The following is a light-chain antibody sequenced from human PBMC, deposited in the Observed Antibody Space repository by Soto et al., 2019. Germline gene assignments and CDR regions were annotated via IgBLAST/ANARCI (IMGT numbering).Light chain of an antibody. Sequence: ESLLTQSPATLSLSPGERATLSCRASQSVRNSVACYQQRPGQAPRLLIYDPSNTATGIPARFSGCGSGTDFTLSLSSLAPEDFAVYCCQQRAYRPPIAFGQGTRLEIK. CDR1: QSVRNS. J-gene: IGKJ5*01. CDR2: DPS. CDR3: QQRAYRPPIA. V-gene: IGKV3-11*01.